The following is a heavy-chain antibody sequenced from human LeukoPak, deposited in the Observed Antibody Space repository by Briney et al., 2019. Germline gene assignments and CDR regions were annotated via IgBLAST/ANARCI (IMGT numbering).Heavy chain of an antibody. CDR2: ISYDGSNK. V-gene: IGHV3-30*04. CDR3: ARGGYDILTGYVDY. D-gene: IGHD3-9*01. J-gene: IGHJ4*02. Sequence: AGGSLRLSCAASGFTFSSYAMHWVRQAPGKGLEWVAVISYDGSNKYYADSVNGRFTISRDNSKNTLYLQMNSLRAEDTAVYYCARGGYDILTGYVDYWGQGTLVTVSS. CDR1: GFTFSSYA.